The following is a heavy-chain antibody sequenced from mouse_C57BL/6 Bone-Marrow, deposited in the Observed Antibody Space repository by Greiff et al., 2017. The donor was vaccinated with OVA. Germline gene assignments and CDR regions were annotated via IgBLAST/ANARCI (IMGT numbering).Heavy chain of an antibody. CDR2: IYPRSGNT. J-gene: IGHJ3*01. Sequence: QVQLQQSGAELARPGASVKLSCKASGYTFTSYGISWVKQSTGQGLEWIGEIYPRSGNTYYNEKFKGKATLTADKSSSTAYMELRSLTSEDSAVYFCAREGSGTSFAYWGQGTLVTVSA. D-gene: IGHD4-1*01. V-gene: IGHV1-81*01. CDR1: GYTFTSYG. CDR3: AREGSGTSFAY.